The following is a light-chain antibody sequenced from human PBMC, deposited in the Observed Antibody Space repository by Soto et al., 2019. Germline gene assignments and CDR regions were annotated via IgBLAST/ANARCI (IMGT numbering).Light chain of an antibody. CDR2: DVS. CDR3: SSYTSSSTLVV. CDR1: SSDVGGYSF. V-gene: IGLV2-14*01. J-gene: IGLJ2*01. Sequence: HSALTQPASVSGSPGQSITISCTGTSSDVGGYSFVSWYQQHPGKAPKLMIYDVSNRPSGVSNRFSGSKSGNTASLTISGLQAEDEADYYCSSYTSSSTLVVFGGGTKVTVL.